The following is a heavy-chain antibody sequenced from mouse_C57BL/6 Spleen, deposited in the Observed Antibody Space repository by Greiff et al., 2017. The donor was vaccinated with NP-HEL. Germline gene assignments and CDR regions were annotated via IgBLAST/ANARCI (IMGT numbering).Heavy chain of an antibody. Sequence: EVKLQESGPVLVKPGASVKMSCKASGYTFTDYYMNWVKQSHGKSLEWIGVINPYNGGTSYNQKFTGKATLTVAKSSSTAYMELNSLTSEDSAVYYCASASTMVTRFAYWGQGTLVTVSA. CDR3: ASASTMVTRFAY. D-gene: IGHD2-2*01. CDR1: GYTFTDYY. V-gene: IGHV1-19*01. J-gene: IGHJ3*01. CDR2: INPYNGGT.